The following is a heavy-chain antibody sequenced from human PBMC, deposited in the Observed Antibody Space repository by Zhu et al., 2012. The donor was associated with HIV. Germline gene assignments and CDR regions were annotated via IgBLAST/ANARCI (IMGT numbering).Heavy chain of an antibody. CDR3: ASGDYYGSGFHFDY. V-gene: IGHV4-4*09. CDR2: IYTSGST. Sequence: QVQLQESGPGLVKPSETLSLTCTVSGGSISSYYWSWIRQPPGKGLEWIGYIYTSGSTNYNPSLKSRVTISVDTSKNQFSLKLSSVTAADTAVYYCASGDYYGSGFHFDYWGQGTLVTVSS. D-gene: IGHD3-10*01. CDR1: GGSISSYY. J-gene: IGHJ4*02.